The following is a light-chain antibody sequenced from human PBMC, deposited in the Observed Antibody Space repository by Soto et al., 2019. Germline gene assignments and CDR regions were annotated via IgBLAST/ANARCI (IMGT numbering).Light chain of an antibody. J-gene: IGKJ5*01. CDR1: QTIGSW. Sequence: DIQMTQSPSTLSASVGDRVTVTCRASQTIGSWLAWYQQKPGRAPKLLIFDASSLESGVPSRFSGNGSGTEFTLTISGLQSEDFAVYYCQQYKNWPPITFGQGTRLEIK. CDR2: DAS. V-gene: IGKV1-5*01. CDR3: QQYKNWPPIT.